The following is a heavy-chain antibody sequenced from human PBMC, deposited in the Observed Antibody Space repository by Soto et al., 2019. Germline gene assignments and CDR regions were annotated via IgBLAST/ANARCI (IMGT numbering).Heavy chain of an antibody. J-gene: IGHJ6*02. Sequence: PRLSCAASGFTFSSYGMHWVRQTPAKGLEWVAVISYDGYNKYYADSVKGRFTISRDNSKNTLYLQMNGLRAEDTAVYYCAKSYYYDSGGSIMDVWGQGTTVTVSS. CDR2: ISYDGYNK. V-gene: IGHV3-30*18. CDR3: AKSYYYDSGGSIMDV. CDR1: GFTFSSYG. D-gene: IGHD3-22*01.